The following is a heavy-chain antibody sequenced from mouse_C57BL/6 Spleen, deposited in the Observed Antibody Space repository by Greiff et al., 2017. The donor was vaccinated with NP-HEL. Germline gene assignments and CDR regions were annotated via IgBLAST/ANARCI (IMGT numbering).Heavy chain of an antibody. J-gene: IGHJ3*01. CDR1: GYTFTSYW. CDR2: IDPSDSET. V-gene: IGHV1-52*01. D-gene: IGHD2-1*01. CDR3: ARERDYGNRFDY. Sequence: QVQLQQSGAELVRPGSSVKLSCKASGYTFTSYWMHWVKQRPIQGLEWIGNIDPSDSETNYNQKFKDKATLTVDKSSSTAYMQLSSLTSEDSAVYYCARERDYGNRFDYWGQGTLVTVSA.